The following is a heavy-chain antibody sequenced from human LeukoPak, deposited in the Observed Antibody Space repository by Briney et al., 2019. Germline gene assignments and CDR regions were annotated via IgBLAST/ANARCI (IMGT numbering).Heavy chain of an antibody. CDR2: MYHTGSS. J-gene: IGHJ3*02. V-gene: IGHV4-61*08. CDR3: AGDQGGSAHRHAFDI. CDR1: GGSVDTIDYY. D-gene: IGHD1-26*01. Sequence: SETLSLTCTVSGGSVDTIDYYWSWIRQPPGKGPEWIGYMYHTGSSIYSPSLKSRLTISVDTSKNQFTLNLSSMTAADTAVYYCAGDQGGSAHRHAFDIWGQGTLVTVSS.